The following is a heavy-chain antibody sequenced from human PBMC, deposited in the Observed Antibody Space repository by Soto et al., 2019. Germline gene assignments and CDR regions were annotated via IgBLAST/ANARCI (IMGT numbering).Heavy chain of an antibody. CDR3: AQRPTSSWFFDY. V-gene: IGHV2-5*01. Sequence: QITLKESGPTLVKPTQTLTLTCTFSGFSLSTNGVGVGWIRQPPGQALEWLALLYWNDDKRYSPSLKSRLTITKDTSKNQVVLTMTNMDPVDTATYYCAQRPTSSWFFDYWGQGILVTVSS. J-gene: IGHJ4*02. D-gene: IGHD6-13*01. CDR2: LYWNDDK. CDR1: GFSLSTNGVG.